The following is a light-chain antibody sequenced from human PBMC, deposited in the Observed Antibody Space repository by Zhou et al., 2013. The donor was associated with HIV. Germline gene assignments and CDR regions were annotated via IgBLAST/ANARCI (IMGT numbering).Light chain of an antibody. CDR1: SSDVGGYNY. J-gene: IGLJ2*01. CDR2: DVS. Sequence: QSALTQPASVSGSPGQSITISCTGTSSDVGGYNYVSWYQQHPGKAPKLMIYDVSNRPSGVSNRFSGSKSGNTASLTISGLQAEDEADYYCSSYTSSSTLVVFGRRD. V-gene: IGLV2-14*03. CDR3: SSYTSSSTLVV.